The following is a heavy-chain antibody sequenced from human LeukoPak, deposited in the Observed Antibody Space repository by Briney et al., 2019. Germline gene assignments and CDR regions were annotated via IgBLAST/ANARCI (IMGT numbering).Heavy chain of an antibody. CDR2: ISGSGGTT. CDR1: GFTFSSYA. J-gene: IGHJ4*02. D-gene: IGHD6-19*01. V-gene: IGHV3-23*01. CDR3: ANSLGTLAGPSDY. Sequence: PGGSLRLSCSASGFTFSSYAMTWVRQAPGEGLGWVSAISGSGGTTYYADSVKGRFTISRDNSKNTLYLQMNSLRANDTAVYYCANSLGTLAGPSDYWGQGTLVTVSS.